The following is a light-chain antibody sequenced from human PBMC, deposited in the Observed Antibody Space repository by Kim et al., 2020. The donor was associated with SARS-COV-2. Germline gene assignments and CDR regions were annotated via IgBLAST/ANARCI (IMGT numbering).Light chain of an antibody. CDR1: QSVDSN. CDR2: GAS. V-gene: IGKV3-15*01. Sequence: EIVMTQSPATLSVSPGERVTLSCRASQSVDSNLAWYQQKPGQAPRLLIYGASTRATDIPARFSGSGSGTEFTLTISSLQSEDFAVYYCQQYNNWPRTFGQGTKVDIK. J-gene: IGKJ1*01. CDR3: QQYNNWPRT.